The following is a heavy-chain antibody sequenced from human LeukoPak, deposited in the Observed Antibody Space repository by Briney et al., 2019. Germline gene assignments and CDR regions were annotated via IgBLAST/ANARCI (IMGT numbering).Heavy chain of an antibody. D-gene: IGHD5-24*01. Sequence: GASVKVSCKASGYTFTSYGISWVRQAPGQGLEWMGWISAYNGNTNYAQKFQGRVTMTRDTSISTAYMELSRLRSDDTAVYYCARDLEMATITDFDYWGQGTLVTVSS. V-gene: IGHV1-18*01. J-gene: IGHJ4*02. CDR2: ISAYNGNT. CDR1: GYTFTSYG. CDR3: ARDLEMATITDFDY.